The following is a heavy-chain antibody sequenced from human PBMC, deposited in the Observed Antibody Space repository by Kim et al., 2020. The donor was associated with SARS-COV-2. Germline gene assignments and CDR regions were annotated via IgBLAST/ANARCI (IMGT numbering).Heavy chain of an antibody. CDR3: AREGGGSSGRSWFDP. Sequence: GGSLRLSCAASGFTFSSYSMNWVRQAPGKGLEWVSSISSSSSYIYYADSVKGRFTISRDNAKNSLYLQMNSLRAEDTAVYYCAREGGGSSGRSWFDPWGQGTLVTVSS. V-gene: IGHV3-21*01. D-gene: IGHD6-19*01. CDR2: ISSSSSYI. CDR1: GFTFSSYS. J-gene: IGHJ5*02.